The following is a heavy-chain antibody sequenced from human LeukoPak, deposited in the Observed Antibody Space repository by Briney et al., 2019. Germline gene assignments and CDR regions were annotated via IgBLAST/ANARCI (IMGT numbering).Heavy chain of an antibody. Sequence: KPSETLSLTCTVSGGSISSYYWSWIRQPPGKGLEWIGYIYYSGSTNYNPSLKSRVTISVDTSKNQFSLKLSSVTAADTAVYYCARADSSGWYFGRFDPWGQGTLVTVSS. CDR2: IYYSGST. CDR1: GGSISSYY. J-gene: IGHJ5*02. CDR3: ARADSSGWYFGRFDP. V-gene: IGHV4-59*01. D-gene: IGHD6-19*01.